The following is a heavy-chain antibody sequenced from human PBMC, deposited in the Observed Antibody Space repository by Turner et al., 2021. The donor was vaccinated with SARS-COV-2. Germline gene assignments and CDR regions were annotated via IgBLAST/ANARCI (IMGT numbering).Heavy chain of an antibody. D-gene: IGHD1-1*01. CDR1: GGYFSGYY. CDR2: INHGGST. CDR3: ARGNWSLWYFDL. V-gene: IGHV4-34*01. Sequence: QVQLQQWGAGLLKPSETLSLTCAVYGGYFSGYYWSWIRQPPGKGLEWIGEINHGGSTNYNPSLKSRVTISVETSKNQFSLKLSSVTAADTAVYYCARGNWSLWYFDLWGRGTLVTVSS. J-gene: IGHJ2*01.